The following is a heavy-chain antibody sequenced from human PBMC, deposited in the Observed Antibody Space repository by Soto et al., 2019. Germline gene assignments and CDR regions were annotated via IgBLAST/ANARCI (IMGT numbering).Heavy chain of an antibody. CDR2: IKQDGSEK. J-gene: IGHJ6*02. D-gene: IGHD3-3*01. Sequence: GGSLRLSCAASGFTFSSYWMSWVRQAPGKGLEWVANIKQDGSEKYYVDSVKGRFTISRDNAKNSLYLQMNSVRVEDTAVYYCARDRYSYYDFWSGSLPYYYYGMDVWGQGTAVTVSS. CDR3: ARDRYSYYDFWSGSLPYYYYGMDV. CDR1: GFTFSSYW. V-gene: IGHV3-7*01.